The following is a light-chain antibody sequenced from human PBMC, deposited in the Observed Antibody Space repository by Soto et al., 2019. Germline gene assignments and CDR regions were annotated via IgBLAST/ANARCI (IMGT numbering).Light chain of an antibody. CDR1: SSDIGSNNY. V-gene: IGLV2-14*01. J-gene: IGLJ3*02. CDR3: SSYTTTTRL. CDR2: EFS. Sequence: QAALTQPASVSGSPGQSITISCTGTSSDIGSNNYVSWFQQRPGKAPTLIIYEFSNRPSGVSTHFSGSKSGNTASLTISGLLPEDEAEYYCSSYTTTTRLFGGGTKLTVL.